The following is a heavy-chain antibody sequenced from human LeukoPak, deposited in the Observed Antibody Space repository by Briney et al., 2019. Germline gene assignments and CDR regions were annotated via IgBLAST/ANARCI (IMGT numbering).Heavy chain of an antibody. CDR3: AKSKTPYCSSANCLMFDY. V-gene: IGHV3-23*01. CDR2: ISGSGGST. J-gene: IGHJ4*02. D-gene: IGHD2-2*01. Sequence: GGSLRLSCAASGFTFSSYAMSWVRQAPGEGLEWVSGISGSGGSTYDANSVKGRFTISRDNSKNTLYLQMNSLRAEDTAVYYCAKSKTPYCSSANCLMFDYWGQGALVTVSS. CDR1: GFTFSSYA.